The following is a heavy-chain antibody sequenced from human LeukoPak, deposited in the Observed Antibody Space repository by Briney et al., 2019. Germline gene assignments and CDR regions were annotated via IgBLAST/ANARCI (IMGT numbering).Heavy chain of an antibody. D-gene: IGHD5-12*01. V-gene: IGHV5-51*01. CDR2: IYPGDSDT. CDR3: ARRLGLTTITDWFDP. J-gene: IGHJ5*02. CDR1: GSRFTSYW. Sequence: GASLKISYKGSGSRFTSYWIGWVRPMPGKGLEWMGIIYPGDSDTRYSPSFQGQVTISADKSISTAYLQWSSLKASDTAMYYCARRLGLTTITDWFDPWGQGTLVTVSS.